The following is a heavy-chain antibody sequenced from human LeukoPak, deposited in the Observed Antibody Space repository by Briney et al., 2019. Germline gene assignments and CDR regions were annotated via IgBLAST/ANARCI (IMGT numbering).Heavy chain of an antibody. J-gene: IGHJ6*03. V-gene: IGHV4-59*07. Sequence: SDTLSLTCTVSGGSISSYYWSWIRQPPGKGLEWIGYIHYSGSTNYNPSLKSRVTISVDTSKNQFSLKLSSVTAADTAVYYCARTTEAHSWRTRYYDYYMDVWGKGTTVTVSS. CDR1: GGSISSYY. D-gene: IGHD6-13*01. CDR3: ARTTEAHSWRTRYYDYYMDV. CDR2: IHYSGST.